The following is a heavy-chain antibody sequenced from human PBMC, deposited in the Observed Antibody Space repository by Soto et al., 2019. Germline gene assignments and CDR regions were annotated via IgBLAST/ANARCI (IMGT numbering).Heavy chain of an antibody. V-gene: IGHV3-7*01. CDR3: ARAESSGWHRFDD. CDR1: GCPMSICW. CDR2: IKQDGSEK. D-gene: IGHD6-19*01. Sequence: LSCSDSGCPMSICWMTWVRHHPGKGLEWVANIKQDGSEKYYVDSVKGRLTISRDNAKNSLYLQLNSLRAEDTAVYYWARAESSGWHRFDDWGQGTLVTVSS. J-gene: IGHJ4*02.